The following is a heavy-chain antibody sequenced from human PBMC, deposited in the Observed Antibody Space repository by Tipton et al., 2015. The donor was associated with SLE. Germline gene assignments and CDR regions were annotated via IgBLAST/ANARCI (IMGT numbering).Heavy chain of an antibody. CDR2: ISGSGGST. CDR3: ALGGTSGDY. CDR1: GGSFSGYY. J-gene: IGHJ4*02. V-gene: IGHV3-23*01. D-gene: IGHD3-10*01. Sequence: LSLTCAVYGGSFSGYYWSWIRQAPGKGLEWVSAISGSGGSTYYADSVKGRFTISRDNSKNTLYLQMNSLRAEDTAVYYCALGGTSGDYWGQGTLVTVSS.